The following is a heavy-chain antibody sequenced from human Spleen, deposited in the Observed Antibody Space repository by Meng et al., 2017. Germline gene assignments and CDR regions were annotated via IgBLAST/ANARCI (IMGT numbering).Heavy chain of an antibody. Sequence: QHLGPGLVKPPPTSSLTCASSGDSVPSNTATWSWIRQSPSRGLEWLGRTYYRSKWYDDYALSVKSRITINPDTSKNQFSLQLNSVTPEDTAVYYCARGVNTGSYVYWFDPWGQGTLVTVSS. D-gene: IGHD1-1*01. CDR1: GDSVPSNTAT. J-gene: IGHJ5*02. CDR2: TYYRSKWYD. CDR3: ARGVNTGSYVYWFDP. V-gene: IGHV6-1*01.